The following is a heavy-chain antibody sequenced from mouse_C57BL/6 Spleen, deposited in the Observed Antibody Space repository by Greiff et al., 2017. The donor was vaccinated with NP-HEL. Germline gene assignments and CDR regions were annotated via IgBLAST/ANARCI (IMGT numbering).Heavy chain of an antibody. V-gene: IGHV2-2*01. CDR1: GFSLTSYG. J-gene: IGHJ4*01. Sequence: QVQLQQSGPGLVQPSQSLSITCTVSGFSLTSYGVHWVRQSPGKGLEWLGVIWSGGSTDYNAAFISRLSISKDNSTSQVILNMNSLQADDTAIYYCTRVYYGSSRGNAMYYWGQGTSVTVAS. CDR3: TRVYYGSSRGNAMYY. D-gene: IGHD1-1*01. CDR2: IWSGGST.